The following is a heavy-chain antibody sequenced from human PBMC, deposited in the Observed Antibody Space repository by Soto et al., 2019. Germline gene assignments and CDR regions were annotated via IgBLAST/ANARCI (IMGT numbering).Heavy chain of an antibody. Sequence: SVKVSCKASGGTFSSYTISWVRQAPGQGLEWMGRIIPILGIANYAQKFQGRVTITADKSTSTAYMELSSLRSEDTAVYYCAITNYNHTLKGGVTRSVDTSKNKYSLKLSTVSAADTAVYYCARDIGPKDYDFWSCYYTSYYYYIYVWGKGTTVPVSS. V-gene: IGHV1-69*02. D-gene: IGHD3-10*01. CDR1: GGTFSSYT. J-gene: IGHJ6*03. CDR3: AITNYNHTLKGGVTRSVDTSKNKYSLKLSTVSAADTAVYYCARDIGPKDYDFWSCYYTSYYYYIYV. CDR2: IIPILGIA.